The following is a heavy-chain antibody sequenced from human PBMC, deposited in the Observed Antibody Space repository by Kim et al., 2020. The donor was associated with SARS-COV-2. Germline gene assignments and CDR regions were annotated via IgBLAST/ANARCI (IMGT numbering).Heavy chain of an antibody. CDR2: VNPNSGNT. Sequence: ASVKVSCKASGYTFTHYDINWVRQAPGQGLEWMGWVNPNSGNTGYAQEFQGRVTMTMMTSISTAYMELSNLRSEDTAMYYCARPYAVYYENSDDAFDIWGQGTMVTVSS. CDR3: ARPYAVYYENSDDAFDI. D-gene: IGHD3-22*01. CDR1: GYTFTHYD. J-gene: IGHJ3*02. V-gene: IGHV1-8*01.